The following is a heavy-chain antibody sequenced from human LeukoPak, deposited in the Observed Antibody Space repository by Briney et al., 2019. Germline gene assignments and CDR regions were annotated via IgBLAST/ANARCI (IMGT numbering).Heavy chain of an antibody. J-gene: IGHJ4*02. V-gene: IGHV3-7*03. CDR1: GFTFSSYR. Sequence: GGSLRLSCAASGFTFSSYRMHWVRRAPGRGLEWVANIKQDGSEKNYVDSVKGRLTISRDNAKNSLYLQMNNLRVEDTAMYYCAGGTGFIIKDWGQGTLVTVSS. CDR3: AGGTGFIIKD. CDR2: IKQDGSEK. D-gene: IGHD3-9*01.